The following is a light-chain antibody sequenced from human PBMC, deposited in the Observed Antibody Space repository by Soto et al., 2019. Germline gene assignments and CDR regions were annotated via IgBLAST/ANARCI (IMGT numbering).Light chain of an antibody. V-gene: IGKV3-20*01. CDR3: QQYGSSPFT. J-gene: IGKJ2*01. Sequence: EIVLTQSPGTLPLSPGERATLSCRASQSVSSSYLVWYQQKPGQAPRPLIHGASTWATGIPDRFSGSGSGPDFTLTISRLGPEDFAVYYCQQYGSSPFTFGQGTKLQIK. CDR1: QSVSSSY. CDR2: GAS.